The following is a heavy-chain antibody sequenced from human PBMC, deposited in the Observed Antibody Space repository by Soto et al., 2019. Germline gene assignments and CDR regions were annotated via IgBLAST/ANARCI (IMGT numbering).Heavy chain of an antibody. D-gene: IGHD5-12*01. Sequence: QVQLVQSGAEVKKPGSSAKVSCEASGGTFRTESFNWVRQAPGQGLEWMGGIIPVLGTTDYAPRFRGRVTITADESTSTAYMEVGSLTYDDTAVYYCARATIGHVTRYYFDYWGQGTLVTVSS. J-gene: IGHJ4*02. V-gene: IGHV1-69*01. CDR3: ARATIGHVTRYYFDY. CDR1: GGTFRTES. CDR2: IIPVLGTT.